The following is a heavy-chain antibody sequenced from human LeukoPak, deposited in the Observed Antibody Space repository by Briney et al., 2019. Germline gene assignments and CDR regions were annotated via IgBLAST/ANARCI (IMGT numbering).Heavy chain of an antibody. Sequence: ASVKVSCKASGYTFSGFYMHWVRQAPGQGLEWMGWMNPNSGGTNYAQKFQGRVTMTRDTSISTAYMELSRLRSDDTAVYYCARALFWSGSDYWGQGTLVTVSS. J-gene: IGHJ4*02. CDR1: GYTFSGFY. D-gene: IGHD3-3*01. V-gene: IGHV1-2*02. CDR3: ARALFWSGSDY. CDR2: MNPNSGGT.